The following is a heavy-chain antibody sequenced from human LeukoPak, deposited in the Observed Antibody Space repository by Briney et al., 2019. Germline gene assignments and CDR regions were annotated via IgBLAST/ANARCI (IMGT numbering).Heavy chain of an antibody. CDR3: ARRTLVAGPDFDY. V-gene: IGHV1-18*01. Sequence: ASVKVSCKASGYTFTSYGISWVRQAPGQGLEWMGWISAYNGNTNYAQKLQGRVTMTTDTSTSTACMELRSLRSDDTAVYYCARRTLVAGPDFDYWGQGTLVTVSS. CDR1: GYTFTSYG. CDR2: ISAYNGNT. J-gene: IGHJ4*02. D-gene: IGHD6-19*01.